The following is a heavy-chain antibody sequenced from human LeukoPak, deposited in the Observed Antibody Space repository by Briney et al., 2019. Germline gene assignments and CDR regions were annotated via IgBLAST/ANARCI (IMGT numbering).Heavy chain of an antibody. Sequence: GSLRLSCAASGFTFSSYAVSWVRQTPGKGLEWIGYIFYSGTTYYNPSLKSRVTMSLDTSRSQFSLRLKSLTAADTAVYYCARQIIRGQYLVHFDYWSQGILVTVSS. V-gene: IGHV4-59*08. D-gene: IGHD6-13*01. CDR2: IFYSGTT. CDR3: ARQIIRGQYLVHFDY. J-gene: IGHJ4*01. CDR1: GFTFSSYA.